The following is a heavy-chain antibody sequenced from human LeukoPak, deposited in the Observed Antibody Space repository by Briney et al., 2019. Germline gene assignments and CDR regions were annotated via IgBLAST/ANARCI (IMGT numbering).Heavy chain of an antibody. D-gene: IGHD3-3*01. J-gene: IGHJ5*02. CDR1: GYTFTSYD. V-gene: IGHV1-8*01. Sequence: GASVKVSCKASGYTFTSYDINWVRQATGQGLEWMGWTNPNSGNTGYAQKFQGRVTMTRNTSISTAYMELSSLRSEDTAVYYCARGALVKEWSDLYNWFDPWGQGTLVTVSS. CDR3: ARGALVKEWSDLYNWFDP. CDR2: TNPNSGNT.